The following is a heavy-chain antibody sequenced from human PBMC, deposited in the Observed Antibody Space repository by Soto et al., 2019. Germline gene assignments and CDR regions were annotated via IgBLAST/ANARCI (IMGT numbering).Heavy chain of an antibody. D-gene: IGHD2-8*01. J-gene: IGHJ4*02. CDR1: GFTFSSYA. Sequence: QVQLVESGGGVVQPGRSLRLSCAASGFTFSSYAMHWVRQAPGKGLEWVAVISYDGSNKYYADSVKGRFTISRDNSKNTLYLQMNSLRAEDTAVYYCARSPCTNGVCYTLDYWGQGTLVTVSS. V-gene: IGHV3-30-3*01. CDR2: ISYDGSNK. CDR3: ARSPCTNGVCYTLDY.